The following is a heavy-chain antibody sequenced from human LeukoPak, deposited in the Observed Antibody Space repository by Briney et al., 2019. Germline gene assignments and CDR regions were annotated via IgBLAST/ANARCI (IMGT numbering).Heavy chain of an antibody. CDR1: GFTFSSYA. V-gene: IGHV3-23*01. CDR2: ISGSGGST. J-gene: IGHJ4*02. CDR3: AKVGNYDSSGYYDDYFFDS. D-gene: IGHD3-22*01. Sequence: GGSLRLSCAASGFTFSSYAMSWVRQAPGKGLEWVSAISGSGGSTYYADSVKGRFTISRDNSKNTLYLQMNSLRVEDTAVYFCAKVGNYDSSGYYDDYFFDSWGQGTLVTISS.